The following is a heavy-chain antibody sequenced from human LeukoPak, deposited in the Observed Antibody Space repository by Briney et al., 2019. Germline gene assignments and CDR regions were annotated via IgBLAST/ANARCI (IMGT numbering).Heavy chain of an antibody. CDR1: GYTFTSYG. CDR2: ISAYNGNT. D-gene: IGHD3-10*01. V-gene: IGHV1-18*01. CDR3: ARAQSVLLWFGELST. Sequence: ASVKVSCKASGYTFTSYGISWVRQAPGQGLEWMGWISAYNGNTNYAQKLQGRVTMTTDTSTSTAYMELRSLRSDDTAVYYCARAQSVLLWFGELSTWGQGTLVTVSS. J-gene: IGHJ5*02.